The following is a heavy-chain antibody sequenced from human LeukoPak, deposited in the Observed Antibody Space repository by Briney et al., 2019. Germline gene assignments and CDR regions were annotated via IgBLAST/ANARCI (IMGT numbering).Heavy chain of an antibody. D-gene: IGHD3-22*01. V-gene: IGHV4-34*01. CDR2: INHSGSS. CDR1: GGSFSGYY. J-gene: IGHJ3*02. Sequence: SETLSLTCAVYGGSFSGYYWSWIRQPPGKGLEWIGEINHSGSSNYNPSLKSRVTISVDTSKNQFSLKLSSVTAADTAVYYCARGGRDYYDSSGKGDDAFDIWGQGTMVTVSS. CDR3: ARGGRDYYDSSGKGDDAFDI.